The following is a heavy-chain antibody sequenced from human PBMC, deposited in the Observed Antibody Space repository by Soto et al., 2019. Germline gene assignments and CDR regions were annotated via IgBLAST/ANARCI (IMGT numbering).Heavy chain of an antibody. CDR3: ARDEDTTYYRDGMDV. J-gene: IGHJ6*02. V-gene: IGHV3-74*01. CDR1: GFIFSDYW. Sequence: EVQLVQSGGGLVQPGGSLRLSCAPSGFIFSDYWMHWVSQAPGAGQVWVSRINYEVSSTNYADFVRGRFTISTDNAKNTLYIGMNRLRAEGAAVYYCARDEDTTYYRDGMDVWGRGTTVTVSS. CDR2: INYEVSST. D-gene: IGHD3-16*02.